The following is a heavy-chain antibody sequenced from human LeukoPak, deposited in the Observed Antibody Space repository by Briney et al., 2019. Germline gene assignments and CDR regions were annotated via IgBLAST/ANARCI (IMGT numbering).Heavy chain of an antibody. CDR2: IKTDGSEK. V-gene: IGHV3-7*01. Sequence: GGSLRLSCEASGFTFSSYWMSWVRQAPGKGLEWVANIKTDGSEKYYVDSVKGRFTISRDNAKNTVYLQMNSLRAEDTAVYYCTRGAAPTIYYFDYWGQGNLVTVSS. CDR1: GFTFSSYW. J-gene: IGHJ4*02. CDR3: TRGAAPTIYYFDY. D-gene: IGHD6-13*01.